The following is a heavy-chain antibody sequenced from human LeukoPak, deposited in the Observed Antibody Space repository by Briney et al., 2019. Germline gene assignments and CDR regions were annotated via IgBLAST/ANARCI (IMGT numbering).Heavy chain of an antibody. CDR2: INPNSGDT. Sequence: ASVKVSCKTSGYTFTGYYIHWVRQAPGQGLGWMGWINPNSGDTSYAQKFQGRVTMTRDTSIRTAYMELSRLRSDDTAVYYCARVLSISTAGVPSLQHWGQGTLVTVSS. D-gene: IGHD6-13*01. CDR1: GYTFTGYY. CDR3: ARVLSISTAGVPSLQH. J-gene: IGHJ1*01. V-gene: IGHV1-2*02.